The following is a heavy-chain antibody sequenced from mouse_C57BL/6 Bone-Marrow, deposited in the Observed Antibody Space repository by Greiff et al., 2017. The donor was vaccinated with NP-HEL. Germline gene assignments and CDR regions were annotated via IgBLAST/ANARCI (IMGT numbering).Heavy chain of an antibody. CDR3: ARSRGYYYGSSYVDWFAY. D-gene: IGHD1-1*01. CDR2: IDPNSGGT. J-gene: IGHJ3*01. V-gene: IGHV1-72*01. Sequence: QVQLKQPGAELVKPGASVKLSCKASGYTFTSYWMHWVKQRPGRGLEWIGRIDPNSGGTKYNEKFKSKATLTVDKPSSTAYMQLSSLTSEDSAVYYCARSRGYYYGSSYVDWFAYWGQGTLVTVSA. CDR1: GYTFTSYW.